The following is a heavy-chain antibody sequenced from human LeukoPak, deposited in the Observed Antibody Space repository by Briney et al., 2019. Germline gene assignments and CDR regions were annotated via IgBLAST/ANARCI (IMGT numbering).Heavy chain of an antibody. CDR1: GYTFISYG. V-gene: IGHV1-18*01. D-gene: IGHD1-7*01. Sequence: GASVKVSCKASGYTFISYGISWLRQAPEQGLEWMGWISAYNGNTNYAQKVQGRVTITTDTSTSTAYMELRSLRSDDTAVYYCARDRVTGTTRLFDPWGQGTLVTVSS. CDR3: ARDRVTGTTRLFDP. J-gene: IGHJ5*02. CDR2: ISAYNGNT.